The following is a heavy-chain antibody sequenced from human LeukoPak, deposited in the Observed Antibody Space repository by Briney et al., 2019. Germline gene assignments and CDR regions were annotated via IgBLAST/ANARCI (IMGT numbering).Heavy chain of an antibody. CDR1: GLTFSNAW. CDR3: TTELDVRPNHY. Sequence: GGSLRLSCAASGLTFSNAWMSWVRQVPGRGLEWVGRIKRKSDGGTTDYAAPVKGRFTISRDDSKNTLYLQMNSLKSEDTAVYYCTTELDVRPNHYWGQGTLVTVSS. CDR2: IKRKSDGGTT. J-gene: IGHJ4*02. D-gene: IGHD1-14*01. V-gene: IGHV3-15*01.